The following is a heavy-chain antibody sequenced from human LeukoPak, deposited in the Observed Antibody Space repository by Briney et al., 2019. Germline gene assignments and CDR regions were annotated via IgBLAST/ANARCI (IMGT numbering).Heavy chain of an antibody. Sequence: PGGSLRLSCVAPELTFSNYSMHWVRQAPAKGLEWVAVIFSDGRTKYYADSLKGRFTISRDNFKNTLYLQMNSLITEDKAVYYCASELYYYDSSGYSDWGQGTLVTVSS. D-gene: IGHD3-22*01. J-gene: IGHJ4*02. V-gene: IGHV3-30*04. CDR3: ASELYYYDSSGYSD. CDR2: IFSDGRTK. CDR1: ELTFSNYS.